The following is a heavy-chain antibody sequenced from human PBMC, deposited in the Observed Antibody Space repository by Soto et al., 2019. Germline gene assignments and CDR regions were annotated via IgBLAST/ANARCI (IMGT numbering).Heavy chain of an antibody. CDR3: ATGPRRLSD. V-gene: IGHV3-11*05. CDR2: ISGSSSDT. CDR1: GFTFSDYY. J-gene: IGHJ4*02. D-gene: IGHD3-3*01. Sequence: QVQLVESGGGLVKPGGSLRLSCAASGFTFSDYYMSWIRQAPGKGLESLSYISGSSSDTNYADSVRGRFTISRDNAKNSLYLQMNSLRAEDTAMYYCATGPRRLSDWGQETLVIVSS.